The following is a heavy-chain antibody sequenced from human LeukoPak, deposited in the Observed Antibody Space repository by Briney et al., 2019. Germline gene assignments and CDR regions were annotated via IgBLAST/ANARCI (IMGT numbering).Heavy chain of an antibody. CDR1: GYTFTSYW. J-gene: IGHJ4*02. D-gene: IGHD6-6*01. CDR2: IYPGDSDT. Sequence: HGESLKISCQVSGYTFTSYWIGWVRQMPGKGLEWMGIIYPGDSDTRYSPSFQGQVTISADKSISTAYLQWSSLKASDTAMYYCALGLYSSSSGFIDYWGQGTLVTVSS. V-gene: IGHV5-51*01. CDR3: ALGLYSSSSGFIDY.